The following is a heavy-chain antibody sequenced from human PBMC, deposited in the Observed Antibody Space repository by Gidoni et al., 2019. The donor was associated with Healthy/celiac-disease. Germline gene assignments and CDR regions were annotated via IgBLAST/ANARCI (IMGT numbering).Heavy chain of an antibody. V-gene: IGHV4-59*01. CDR1: GGSISSYY. CDR3: ARGSTCGGDCYSYYYYGMDV. CDR2: IYYSGST. Sequence: QVQLQESGPGLVKPSETLSLTCTVSGGSISSYYWSWIRQPPGKGLEWIGYIYYSGSTNYNPSLKSRVTISVDTSKNQFSLKLRSVTAADTAVYYCARGSTCGGDCYSYYYYGMDVWGQGTTVTVSS. D-gene: IGHD2-21*02. J-gene: IGHJ6*02.